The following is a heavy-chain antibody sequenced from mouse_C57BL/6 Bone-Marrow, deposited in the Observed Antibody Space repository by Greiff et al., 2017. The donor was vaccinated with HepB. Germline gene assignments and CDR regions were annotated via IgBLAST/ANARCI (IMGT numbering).Heavy chain of an antibody. CDR3: ARQDY. V-gene: IGHV5-12*01. Sequence: EVQGVESGEGLVKPGGSLKLSCAASGFTFSDYYMYWVRQTPEKRLEWVAYISNGGGSTYYPDTVKGRFTISRDNAKNTLYLQMSRLKSEDTAMYYCARQDYWGQGTTLTVSS. CDR1: GFTFSDYY. J-gene: IGHJ2*01. CDR2: ISNGGGST.